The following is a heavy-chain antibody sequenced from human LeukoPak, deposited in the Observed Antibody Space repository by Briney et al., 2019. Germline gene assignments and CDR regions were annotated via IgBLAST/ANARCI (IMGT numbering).Heavy chain of an antibody. CDR1: GITFSRYG. CDR2: IRYDGSNK. D-gene: IGHD3-22*01. J-gene: IGHJ4*02. Sequence: PGGSLRLSCAASGITFSRYGMHWVRQAPGKGLEWVAFIRYDGSNKYYADSVKGRFTISRDNAKNSLYLQMNSLRAEDTAVYYCARLITMIVVADYWGQGTLVTVSS. V-gene: IGHV3-30*02. CDR3: ARLITMIVVADY.